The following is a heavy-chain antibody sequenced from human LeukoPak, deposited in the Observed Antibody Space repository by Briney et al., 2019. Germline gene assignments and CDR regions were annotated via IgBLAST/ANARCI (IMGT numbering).Heavy chain of an antibody. V-gene: IGHV3-7*01. CDR1: GFTFSNFW. Sequence: GGSLRLSCTASGFTFSNFWMGWVRQAPGKGLGWVANIKQDETEKFYLGSVKGRFTISRDNAKNSLYLQMNSLRAEDTAVYYCARSRGRVVVITYYCDYWGQGTLVTVSS. D-gene: IGHD3-22*01. CDR3: ARSRGRVVVITYYCDY. CDR2: IKQDETEK. J-gene: IGHJ4*02.